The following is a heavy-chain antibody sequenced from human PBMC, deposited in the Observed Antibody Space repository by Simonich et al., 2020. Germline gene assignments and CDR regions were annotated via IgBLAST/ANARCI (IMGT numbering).Heavy chain of an antibody. V-gene: IGHV4-34*01. CDR3: ARHLQLGPFDY. CDR1: GGSFSGYY. Sequence: QVQLQQWGAGLLKPSETLSLTCAVYGGSFSGYYLSWIRQPPGKGLEWIGESNHSGSTNYNPSLKSRVTISGDTSKNQFSLKLSSVTAADTAVYYCARHLQLGPFDYWGQGTLVTVSS. J-gene: IGHJ4*02. D-gene: IGHD1-1*01. CDR2: SNHSGST.